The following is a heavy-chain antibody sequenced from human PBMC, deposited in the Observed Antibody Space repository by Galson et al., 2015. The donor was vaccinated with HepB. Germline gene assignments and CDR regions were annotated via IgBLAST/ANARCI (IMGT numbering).Heavy chain of an antibody. CDR1: GFTFSSYA. D-gene: IGHD3-22*01. CDR3: AKRLHYDSTGYYRRGYFDY. Sequence: SLRLSCAASGFTFSSYAMHWVRQAPGKGLEYVSAISSNGGSTYYADSVKGRFTISRDNSKNTLYLQMSSLRAEDTAVYYCAKRLHYDSTGYYRRGYFDYWGQGTLVTVSS. V-gene: IGHV3-64D*06. CDR2: ISSNGGST. J-gene: IGHJ4*02.